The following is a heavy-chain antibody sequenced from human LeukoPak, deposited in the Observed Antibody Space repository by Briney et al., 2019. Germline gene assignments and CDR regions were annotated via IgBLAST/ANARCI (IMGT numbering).Heavy chain of an antibody. D-gene: IGHD1-7*01. J-gene: IGHJ4*02. CDR2: ISSSSSTI. V-gene: IGHV3-48*02. CDR1: GFTFSSYS. CDR3: ARSNWNYLPEADY. Sequence: GGSLRLSCAASGFTFSSYSMNWVRQAPGKGLEWVSYISSSSSTIYYADSVKGRFTISRDNAKNSLYLQVNSLRDEDTAVYYCARSNWNYLPEADYWGQGTLVTVSS.